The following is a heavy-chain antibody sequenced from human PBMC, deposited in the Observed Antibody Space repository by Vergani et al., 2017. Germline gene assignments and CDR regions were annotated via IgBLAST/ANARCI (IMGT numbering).Heavy chain of an antibody. Sequence: QVQLVQSGAEVKKPGASVKVSCKASGYTFTSYDINWVRQATGQGLEWMGWMNPNSGNTGYAQKFQGRVTMTRNTSISTAYMELSSLRSEDTAVYYFARAGRYYYDSSGYYGATDAFDIWGQGTMVTVSS. CDR2: MNPNSGNT. J-gene: IGHJ3*02. D-gene: IGHD3-22*01. V-gene: IGHV1-8*01. CDR1: GYTFTSYD. CDR3: ARAGRYYYDSSGYYGATDAFDI.